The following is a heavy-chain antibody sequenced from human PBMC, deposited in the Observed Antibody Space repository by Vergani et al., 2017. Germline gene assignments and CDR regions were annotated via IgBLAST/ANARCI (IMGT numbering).Heavy chain of an antibody. CDR3: ARVGQAVAVSFDY. D-gene: IGHD6-19*01. CDR1: GFTLSSYH. Sequence: EVQVVESGGGLVKPGGSLRLSCAASGFTLSSYHMNWVRQAPGKGLEWVSSISSSSSYIYYADSVKGRFTISRDNAKNSLYLQLNSLRAEDTAVYYCARVGQAVAVSFDYWGQGTLVTVSS. V-gene: IGHV3-21*01. J-gene: IGHJ4*02. CDR2: ISSSSSYI.